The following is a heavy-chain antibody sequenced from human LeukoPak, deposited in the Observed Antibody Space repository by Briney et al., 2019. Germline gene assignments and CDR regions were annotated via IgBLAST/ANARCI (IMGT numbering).Heavy chain of an antibody. CDR1: GFTFSSYA. V-gene: IGHV3-48*04. CDR3: AREVYYYDSSGFYYSGGFGY. D-gene: IGHD3-22*01. Sequence: GGSLRLSCAASGFTFSSYAMNWVRQAPGKGLEWVSYISSSGSTIYYADSVKGRFTISRDNAKNSLYLQMNSLRAEDTAVYYCAREVYYYDSSGFYYSGGFGYWGQGTLLTVSS. J-gene: IGHJ4*02. CDR2: ISSSGSTI.